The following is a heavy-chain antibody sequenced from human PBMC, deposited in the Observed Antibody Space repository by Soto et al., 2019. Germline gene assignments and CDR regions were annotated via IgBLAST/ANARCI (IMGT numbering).Heavy chain of an antibody. Sequence: PSETLSLTCAVYGGSFSGYYWSWIRQPPGKGLEWIGEINHSGSTNYNPSLKSRVTISVDTSKNQFSLKLSSVTAADTAVYYCARVWRAVVYYGMYVWGQGTTVTVSS. CDR1: GGSFSGYY. V-gene: IGHV4-34*01. D-gene: IGHD2-15*01. CDR3: ARVWRAVVYYGMYV. CDR2: INHSGST. J-gene: IGHJ6*02.